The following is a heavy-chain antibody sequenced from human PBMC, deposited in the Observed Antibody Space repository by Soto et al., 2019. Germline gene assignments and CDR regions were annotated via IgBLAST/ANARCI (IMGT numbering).Heavy chain of an antibody. CDR1: GYSFASHW. D-gene: IGHD1-26*01. CDR2: IYPGDSDT. J-gene: IGHJ4*02. CDR3: ARYSGSYWHYLDF. V-gene: IGHV5-51*01. Sequence: GESLKISCKGSGYSFASHWVAWVRQMPEKGLEWIGTIYPGDSDTKYSSAFRGHVTISADTSVSTAYLQWRSLEATDSAIYYCARYSGSYWHYLDFWGQGTLVPAS.